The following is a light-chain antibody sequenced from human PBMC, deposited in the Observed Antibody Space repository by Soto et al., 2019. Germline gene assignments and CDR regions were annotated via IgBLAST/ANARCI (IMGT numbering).Light chain of an antibody. V-gene: IGKV1-39*01. CDR2: DAS. Sequence: IEMPQSPSSLSASVGDRVTITCRSSQTISTNLHWFHQKPGQAPNLLIFDASTLPSGVPSRFSGSGSGTDFTLTIGSLQPEEFGTYVCQQTYSNFVSLGGGTKVEMK. J-gene: IGKJ4*01. CDR3: QQTYSNFVS. CDR1: QTISTN.